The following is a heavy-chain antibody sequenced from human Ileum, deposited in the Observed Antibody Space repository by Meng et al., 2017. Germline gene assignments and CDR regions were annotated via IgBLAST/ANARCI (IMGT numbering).Heavy chain of an antibody. Sequence: QGKLWQSGPGLVKPMQALSLTRSRSGYMVSNGGWNWIRQSPSRGLEWLGRTYYNSKWYNDYATSLKSRMIINPDTSKNQFSLQLNSVTPEDTAVYYCARGWAATGFDYWGQGSLVTVSS. CDR2: TYYNSKWYN. CDR3: ARGWAATGFDY. J-gene: IGHJ4*02. V-gene: IGHV6-1*01. CDR1: GYMVSNGG. D-gene: IGHD6-13*01.